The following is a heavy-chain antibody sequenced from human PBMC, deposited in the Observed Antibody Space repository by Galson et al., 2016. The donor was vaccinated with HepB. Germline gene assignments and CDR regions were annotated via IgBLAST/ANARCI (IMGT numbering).Heavy chain of an antibody. CDR1: GGSISSGDYY. Sequence: TLSLTCTVSGGSISSGDYYWSWIRQHPGKGLEWIGYIYYPGSTYYNPSLKSRLTISVDTSKNQFSLKLTSLTAADTAVYYCASWAGYADYWGQGTLVTVSS. CDR3: ASWAGYADY. CDR2: IYYPGST. J-gene: IGHJ4*02. V-gene: IGHV4-31*03. D-gene: IGHD5-12*01.